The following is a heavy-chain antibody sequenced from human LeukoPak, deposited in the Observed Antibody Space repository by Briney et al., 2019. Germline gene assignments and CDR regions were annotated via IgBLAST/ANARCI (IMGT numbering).Heavy chain of an antibody. Sequence: SETLSPTCAVYGGSFSGYYWSWIRQPPGKGLEWIGEINHSGSTNYNPSLKSRVTISVDTSKNQFSLKLSSVTAADTAVYYCARGPRITMIGRAIQYFQHWGQGTLVTVSS. CDR1: GGSFSGYY. V-gene: IGHV4-34*01. D-gene: IGHD3-22*01. J-gene: IGHJ1*01. CDR3: ARGPRITMIGRAIQYFQH. CDR2: INHSGST.